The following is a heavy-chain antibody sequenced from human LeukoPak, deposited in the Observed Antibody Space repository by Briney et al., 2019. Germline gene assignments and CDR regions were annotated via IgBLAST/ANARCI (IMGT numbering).Heavy chain of an antibody. CDR1: GFTFSSYG. Sequence: PGGSLRLSCAASGFTFSSYGMHWVRQAPGKGLEWVAVIWYDGSNKYYADSVKGRFTISRDNSKNTLYLQMNSLRAEDTAVYYCCIAAAGYPFDYWGQGTLVTVSS. D-gene: IGHD6-13*01. J-gene: IGHJ4*02. CDR2: IWYDGSNK. CDR3: CIAAAGYPFDY. V-gene: IGHV3-33*08.